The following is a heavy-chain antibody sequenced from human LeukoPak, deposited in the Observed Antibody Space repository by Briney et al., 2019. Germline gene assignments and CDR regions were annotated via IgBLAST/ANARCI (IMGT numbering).Heavy chain of an antibody. V-gene: IGHV3-43*01. D-gene: IGHD2-15*01. Sequence: PGGSLRLSCAASGFTFDDYTMHWVRRGPGKGLEWVSLVSWDGGSTYYADSVKGRFTISRDNSKNSLYLQMNSLRTEDTALYYCAKEGAATPWFDYWGQGTLVTVSS. CDR1: GFTFDDYT. CDR3: AKEGAATPWFDY. J-gene: IGHJ4*02. CDR2: VSWDGGST.